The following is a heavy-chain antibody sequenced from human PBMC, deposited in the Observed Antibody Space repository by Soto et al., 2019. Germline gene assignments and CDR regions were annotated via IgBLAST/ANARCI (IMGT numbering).Heavy chain of an antibody. J-gene: IGHJ6*02. D-gene: IGHD5-12*01. V-gene: IGHV3-23*01. Sequence: GGSLRLSCAASGFTFSSYAMSWVRQAPGKGLEWVSAISGNGGSTYYADSVKGRFTISRDNSKNTLYLQMNSLRAEDTAVYYCAKMDGYNPLYYGMDVWGQGTTVTVSS. CDR1: GFTFSSYA. CDR2: ISGNGGST. CDR3: AKMDGYNPLYYGMDV.